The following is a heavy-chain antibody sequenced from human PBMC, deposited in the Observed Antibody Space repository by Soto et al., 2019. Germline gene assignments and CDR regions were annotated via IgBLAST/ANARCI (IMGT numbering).Heavy chain of an antibody. CDR2: IYYSGST. CDR1: EGSISSTSYY. D-gene: IGHD2-15*01. Sequence: PSQTLSLTRTVAEGSISSTSYYWGWIRQPPGKGLEWIGTIYYSGSTYYNPSLKSRVTISVDTSKNQFSLKLSSVTAADTAVYYCSRLLGPWGQGTLVTVSS. J-gene: IGHJ5*02. CDR3: SRLLGP. V-gene: IGHV4-39*01.